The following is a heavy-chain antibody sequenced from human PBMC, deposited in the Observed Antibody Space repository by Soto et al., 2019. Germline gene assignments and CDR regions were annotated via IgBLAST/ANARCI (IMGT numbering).Heavy chain of an antibody. Sequence: GASVKVSCKASGGTFSSYTISWVRQAPGQGLEWMGRIIPILGIANYAQKFQGKVTITADKSTSTAYKKLSSLRSEDTAVYYCAREAYSSGWHFDYWGQGTLVTVSS. J-gene: IGHJ4*02. CDR1: GGTFSSYT. CDR2: IIPILGIA. CDR3: AREAYSSGWHFDY. V-gene: IGHV1-69*04. D-gene: IGHD6-19*01.